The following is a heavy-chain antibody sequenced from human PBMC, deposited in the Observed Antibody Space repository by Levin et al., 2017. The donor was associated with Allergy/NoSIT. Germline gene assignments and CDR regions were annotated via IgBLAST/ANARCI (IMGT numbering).Heavy chain of an antibody. J-gene: IGHJ4*02. CDR3: AKGITIFGVGRLDY. Sequence: GESLKISCAASGFTFSNRAMTWVRQAAGKGLEWVSGITGGGDNTHYADSVKGRFTISRDNSKNTLYLQMKSLRAEDTAIYYCAKGITIFGVGRLDYWGQGTLVTVSS. D-gene: IGHD3-3*01. CDR2: ITGGGDNT. V-gene: IGHV3-23*01. CDR1: GFTFSNRA.